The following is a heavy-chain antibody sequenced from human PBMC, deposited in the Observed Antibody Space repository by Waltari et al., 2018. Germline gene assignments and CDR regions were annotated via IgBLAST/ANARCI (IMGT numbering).Heavy chain of an antibody. V-gene: IGHV3-9*01. J-gene: IGHJ6*02. CDR2: IMWQTGNV. CDR1: GFYFHYHA. D-gene: IGHD3-9*01. Sequence: EGQLVQSGGGLVRPGGSLRLSCVVPGFYFHYHALHWVREAPGKGLEWVSGIMWQTGNVGYADSVRGRFTISRDSANYILYLQMNSLRDEDTALYYCTKDLTPGGADVWGQGTTVTVSS. CDR3: TKDLTPGGADV.